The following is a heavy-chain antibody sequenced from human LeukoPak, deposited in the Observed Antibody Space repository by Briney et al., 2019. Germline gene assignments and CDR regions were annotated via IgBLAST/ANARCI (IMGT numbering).Heavy chain of an antibody. D-gene: IGHD6-19*01. CDR3: AKDLSVNGYSSGWYVDY. V-gene: IGHV3-30*18. CDR2: ISYDGSNK. CDR1: GFTFSSYG. J-gene: IGHJ4*02. Sequence: GGSLRLSCAASGFTFSSYGMHWVRQAPGKGLEWVAVISYDGSNKYYADSVKGRFTISRDNSKNTLYLQMNSLRAEDTAVYYCAKDLSVNGYSSGWYVDYWGQGTLVTVSS.